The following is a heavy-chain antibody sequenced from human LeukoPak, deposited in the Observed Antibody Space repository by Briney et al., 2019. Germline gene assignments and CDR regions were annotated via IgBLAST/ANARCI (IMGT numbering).Heavy chain of an antibody. CDR1: GGSISSSSYY. CDR3: ARQARYGWFRELLNWFDP. V-gene: IGHV4-39*01. J-gene: IGHJ5*02. Sequence: SETLSLTCTVSGGSISSSSYYWGWIRQPPGKGLEWIGSIYYSGSTYYNPSLKSLVTISLDTSKNQFSLKLSSVTAADTAVYYCARQARYGWFRELLNWFDPWGQGTLVTVSS. D-gene: IGHD3-10*01. CDR2: IYYSGST.